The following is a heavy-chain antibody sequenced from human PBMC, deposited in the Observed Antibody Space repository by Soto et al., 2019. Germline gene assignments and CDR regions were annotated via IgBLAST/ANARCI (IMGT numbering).Heavy chain of an antibody. CDR3: AREFNRITIFGVVRPDMDV. CDR1: GFTFSSYS. Sequence: PGGSLRLSCAASGFTFSSYSMNWVRQAPGKGLEWVPYISSSSSTIYYADSVKGRFTISRDNAKNSLYLQMNSLRAEDTAVYYCAREFNRITIFGVVRPDMDVCGKGTTVTVS. CDR2: ISSSSSTI. J-gene: IGHJ6*03. V-gene: IGHV3-48*01. D-gene: IGHD3-3*01.